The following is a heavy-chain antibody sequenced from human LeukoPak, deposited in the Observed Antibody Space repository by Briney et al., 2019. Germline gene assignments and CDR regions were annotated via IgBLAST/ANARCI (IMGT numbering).Heavy chain of an antibody. D-gene: IGHD6-19*01. CDR1: GYSISSGYY. CDR3: ARSVSTRYSSGWYGY. J-gene: IGHJ4*02. CDR2: IYHSGST. Sequence: SETLSLTCTVSGYSISSGYYWGWIRQPPGKGLEWIGSIYHSGSTYYNPSLKSRVTISVDTSKNQFSLKLSSVTAADTAVYYCARSVSTRYSSGWYGYWGQGTLVTVSS. V-gene: IGHV4-38-2*02.